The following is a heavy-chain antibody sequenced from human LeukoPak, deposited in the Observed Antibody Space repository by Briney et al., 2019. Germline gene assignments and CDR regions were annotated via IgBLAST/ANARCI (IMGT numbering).Heavy chain of an antibody. J-gene: IGHJ6*02. CDR3: ARYDSVGATTDYYYGMDV. D-gene: IGHD1-26*01. CDR1: GFTFDDYA. Sequence: TGRSLRLSCAASGFTFDDYAMHWVRQAPGKGLEWVSGISWNSGSIGYADSVKGRFTISRDNAKNSLYLQMNSLRAEDTAVYYCARYDSVGATTDYYYGMDVWGQGTTVTVSS. V-gene: IGHV3-9*01. CDR2: ISWNSGSI.